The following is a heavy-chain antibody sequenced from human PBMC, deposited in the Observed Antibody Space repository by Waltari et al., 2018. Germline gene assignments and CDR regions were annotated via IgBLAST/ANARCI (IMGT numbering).Heavy chain of an antibody. J-gene: IGHJ6*03. Sequence: QVQLVQSGAEVKKPGSSVKVSCKASGGTFSSYAISWVRQAPGPGLEWMGGINPIVGTANYAQKFQGRVTITADESTSTAYMELSSLRSEDTAVYYCARGGMTTVINYYYYMDVWGKGTTVTVSS. V-gene: IGHV1-69*12. D-gene: IGHD4-4*01. CDR1: GGTFSSYA. CDR2: INPIVGTA. CDR3: ARGGMTTVINYYYYMDV.